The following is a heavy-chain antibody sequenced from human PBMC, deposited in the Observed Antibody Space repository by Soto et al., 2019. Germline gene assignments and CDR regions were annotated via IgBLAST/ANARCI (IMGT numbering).Heavy chain of an antibody. CDR1: GGSISSYY. Sequence: QVQLQESGPGLVKHSETLSLTCTVSGGSISSYYWSSIRQPPGKGLEWIGYIYYSGSTNYNPSLKSRVTISVDTSKNQFSLKLSSVTAADTAVHYCARHVPYYDILTGYENNWYFDLWGRGTLVTVSS. D-gene: IGHD3-9*01. CDR3: ARHVPYYDILTGYENNWYFDL. V-gene: IGHV4-59*08. CDR2: IYYSGST. J-gene: IGHJ2*01.